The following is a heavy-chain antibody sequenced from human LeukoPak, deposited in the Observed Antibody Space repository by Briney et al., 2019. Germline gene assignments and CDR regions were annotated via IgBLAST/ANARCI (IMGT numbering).Heavy chain of an antibody. D-gene: IGHD6-13*01. V-gene: IGHV4-59*01. CDR2: IYYSGST. J-gene: IGHJ4*02. CDR1: GGSISSYY. CDR3: AREGQQLVYYFDY. Sequence: SETLSLTCTVSGGSISSYYWSWIRQPPGKGLEWIGYIYYSGSTNYNPSLKSRVTISVDTSKNQFSLKLSSVTAADTAVYYCAREGQQLVYYFDYWGQGTLVTVSS.